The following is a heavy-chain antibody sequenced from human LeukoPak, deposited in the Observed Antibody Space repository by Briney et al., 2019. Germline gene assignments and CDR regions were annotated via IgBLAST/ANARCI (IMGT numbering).Heavy chain of an antibody. Sequence: SETLSLTCTVSGGSISSGDYYWSWIRQPPGKGLEWTAYMYYSGSTYYNPSLKSRVTMSADTSKNQLSLKLSSVTAADTAVYYCARPYYYDSRIDPWGQGILVTVSS. D-gene: IGHD3-22*01. CDR3: ARPYYYDSRIDP. V-gene: IGHV4-30-4*01. CDR2: MYYSGST. CDR1: GGSISSGDYY. J-gene: IGHJ5*02.